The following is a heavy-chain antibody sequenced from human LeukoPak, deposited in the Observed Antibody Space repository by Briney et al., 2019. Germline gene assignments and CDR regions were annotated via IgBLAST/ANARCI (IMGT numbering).Heavy chain of an antibody. CDR2: IIHSGGT. CDR1: GGSISSYY. J-gene: IGHJ4*02. Sequence: SETLSLTCTGSGGSISSYYWSWIRQPPGKGLDWIGEIIHSGGTNYNPSLKSRVTISVDTSKNQFSLNLNSINAADTAVYYCARGLGGSYYFDHWGQGTLVTVSS. D-gene: IGHD1-26*01. CDR3: ARGLGGSYYFDH. V-gene: IGHV4-34*01.